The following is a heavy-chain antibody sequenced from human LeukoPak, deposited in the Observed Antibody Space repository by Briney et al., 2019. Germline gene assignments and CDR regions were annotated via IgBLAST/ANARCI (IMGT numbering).Heavy chain of an antibody. CDR3: TTVHYDYVWGSYRYFERLDY. CDR1: GFTFSSYA. CDR2: ISGSGGST. D-gene: IGHD3-16*02. V-gene: IGHV3-23*01. Sequence: GGSLRLSCAASGFTFSSYAMSWVRQAPGKGLEWVSAISGSGGSTYYADSVKGRFTISRDNSKNTLYLQMNSLKTEDTAVYYCTTVHYDYVWGSYRYFERLDYWGRGTLVTVSS. J-gene: IGHJ4*02.